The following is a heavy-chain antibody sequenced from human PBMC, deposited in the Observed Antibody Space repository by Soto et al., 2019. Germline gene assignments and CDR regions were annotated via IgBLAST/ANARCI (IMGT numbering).Heavy chain of an antibody. Sequence: SCAASGFTVSNNYMTWVRQAPGKGLEWVSFIYSSGSTYYADSVKGRFTISRDNSKNTLYLQMNSLRAEDTAVYYCAKDRRITMIVVVISNDAFDIWGQGTMVTVSS. V-gene: IGHV3-53*01. CDR3: AKDRRITMIVVVISNDAFDI. J-gene: IGHJ3*02. CDR2: IYSSGST. D-gene: IGHD3-22*01. CDR1: GFTVSNNY.